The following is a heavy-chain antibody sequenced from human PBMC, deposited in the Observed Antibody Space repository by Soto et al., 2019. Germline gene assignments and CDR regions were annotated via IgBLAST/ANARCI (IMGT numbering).Heavy chain of an antibody. D-gene: IGHD2-15*01. CDR1: GYTFTSYA. J-gene: IGHJ4*02. CDR3: VRWCSGRSCPLYY. CDR2: INAGNGNT. V-gene: IGHV1-3*01. Sequence: ASVKVSCKASGYTFTSYAMHWVRQAPGQRLEWMGWINAGNGNTKYSQKFQGRVTITRDTSASTAYMELSSLRSEDTAVYYCVRWCSGRSCPLYYCGQGSLVTGSS.